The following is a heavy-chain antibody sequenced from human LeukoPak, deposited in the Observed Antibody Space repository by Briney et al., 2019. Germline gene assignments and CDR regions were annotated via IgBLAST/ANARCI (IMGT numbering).Heavy chain of an antibody. CDR1: GFTFSSYA. Sequence: TGGSLRLSCAASGFTFSSYAMSCVRQAPGKGLEWVSAISGSGGSTYYADSVKRRFTIYRDNSKNTLYLQMNSLRAEDTAVYYCAKDQAIFGVPGFDPWGQGTQVTVSS. V-gene: IGHV3-23*01. CDR2: ISGSGGST. J-gene: IGHJ5*02. CDR3: AKDQAIFGVPGFDP. D-gene: IGHD3-3*01.